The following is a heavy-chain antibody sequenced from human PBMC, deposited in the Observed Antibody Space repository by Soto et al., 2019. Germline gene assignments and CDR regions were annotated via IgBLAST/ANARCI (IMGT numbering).Heavy chain of an antibody. CDR2: IYYSGST. CDR1: GGSISSYY. D-gene: IGHD4-17*01. Sequence: SETLSLTCTVSGGSISSYYWSWIRQPPGKGLEWIGYIYYSGSTNCNPSLKSRVTISVDTSKNQFSLKLSSVTAADTAVYYCARALESGDYGAFDIWGQGTMVTVSS. J-gene: IGHJ3*02. CDR3: ARALESGDYGAFDI. V-gene: IGHV4-59*01.